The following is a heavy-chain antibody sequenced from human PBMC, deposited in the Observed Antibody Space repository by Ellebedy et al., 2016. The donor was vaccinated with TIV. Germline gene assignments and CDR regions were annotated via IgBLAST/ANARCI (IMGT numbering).Heavy chain of an antibody. V-gene: IGHV2-26*01. J-gene: IGHJ4*01. CDR3: ARIEDGYNLFDY. CDR2: IFSNDEK. Sequence: ETLSPTCTVPGGSISSYYWSWIRQPPGKALEWLAHIFSNDEKSYSTSLKSRLTISKDTSKSQVVLTMTNMDPVDTATYYCARIEDGYNLFDYWGHGTLVTVSS. CDR1: GGSISSYYW. D-gene: IGHD5-24*01.